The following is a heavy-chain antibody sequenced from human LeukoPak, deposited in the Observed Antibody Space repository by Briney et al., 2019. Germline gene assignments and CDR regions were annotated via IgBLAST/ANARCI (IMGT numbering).Heavy chain of an antibody. J-gene: IGHJ4*02. D-gene: IGHD3-9*01. CDR1: GFTFSSYW. CDR3: ARRLRRYFDWPPYYFDY. CDR2: IKQDGSEK. V-gene: IGHV3-7*01. Sequence: GGSLRLSCAASGFTFSSYWMSWFGQAPGRGLEWVANIKQDGSEKYYVDSVKGRFTISRDNAKNSLYLQMNSLRAEDTAVYYCARRLRRYFDWPPYYFDYWGQGTLVTVSS.